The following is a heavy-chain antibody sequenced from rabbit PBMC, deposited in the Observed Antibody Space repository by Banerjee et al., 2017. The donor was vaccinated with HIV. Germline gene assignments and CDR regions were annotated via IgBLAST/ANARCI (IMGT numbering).Heavy chain of an antibody. CDR3: ARDLAGVIGWNFGL. CDR2: ITAGKDIT. CDR1: GFTLSSYW. V-gene: IGHV1S40*01. J-gene: IGHJ4*01. D-gene: IGHD4-1*01. Sequence: QSLEESGGDLVKPGASLTLTCTASGFTLSSYWMSWVRQAPGKGLEWIGSITAGKDITYYASWAKGRFTISQTSSTTVTLQMTSLTAADTATYFCARDLAGVIGWNFGLWGQGPWSPS.